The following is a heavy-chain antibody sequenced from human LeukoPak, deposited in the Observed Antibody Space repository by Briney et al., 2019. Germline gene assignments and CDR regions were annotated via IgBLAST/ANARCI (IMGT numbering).Heavy chain of an antibody. CDR3: ARDPRMLVYCGGDCSGGWYFDL. Sequence: ASVKVSCKASGYTFTGYYMHWVRQAPGQGLEWMGWINPNSGGTNYAQKFQGRVTMTRDTSISTAYMELSRLRSDDTAVYYCARDPRMLVYCGGDCSGGWYFDLWGRGTLVTVSS. D-gene: IGHD2-21*02. J-gene: IGHJ2*01. CDR2: INPNSGGT. CDR1: GYTFTGYY. V-gene: IGHV1-2*02.